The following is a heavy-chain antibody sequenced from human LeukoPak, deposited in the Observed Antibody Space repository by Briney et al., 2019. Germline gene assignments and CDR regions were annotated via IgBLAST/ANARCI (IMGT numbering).Heavy chain of an antibody. J-gene: IGHJ5*02. CDR3: ARGYILTGYFHNWFDP. Sequence: ASVKVSCKASGYTFTGYYMHWVRQAPGQGLEWMGWINPNSGGTNYAQKFQGRVTMTRDTSISTAYMELSRLRSDDTAVYYCARGYILTGYFHNWFDPWGQGTLVIVSS. D-gene: IGHD3-9*01. CDR2: INPNSGGT. CDR1: GYTFTGYY. V-gene: IGHV1-2*02.